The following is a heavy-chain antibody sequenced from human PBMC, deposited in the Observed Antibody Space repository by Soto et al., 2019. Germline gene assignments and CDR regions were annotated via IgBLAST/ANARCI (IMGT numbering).Heavy chain of an antibody. CDR2: INHSGST. J-gene: IGHJ6*03. Sequence: SETLSLTCAVYGGSFSGYYWSWIRQPPGKGLEWIGEINHSGSTNYNPSLKSRVTISVDTSKNQFSLKLSSVTAADTAVYYCARGFGPRDAYSSSWYEGYYYYMDVWGKGTTVTVSS. CDR1: GGSFSGYY. D-gene: IGHD6-13*01. V-gene: IGHV4-34*01. CDR3: ARGFGPRDAYSSSWYEGYYYYMDV.